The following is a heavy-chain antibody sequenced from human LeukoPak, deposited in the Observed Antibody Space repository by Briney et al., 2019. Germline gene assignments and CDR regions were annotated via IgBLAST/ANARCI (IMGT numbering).Heavy chain of an antibody. V-gene: IGHV4-39*01. CDR3: ARRYLNYMDV. CDR2: IYYSGST. Sequence: SETLSLTCTVSGGAISSSSYYWGWIRQPPGKGLEWIGSIYYSGSTYYNPSLKSRVTISVDTSKNQFSLKLSSVTAADTAVYYCARRYLNYMDVWGKGTTVTVSS. J-gene: IGHJ6*03. D-gene: IGHD1-26*01. CDR1: GGAISSSSYY.